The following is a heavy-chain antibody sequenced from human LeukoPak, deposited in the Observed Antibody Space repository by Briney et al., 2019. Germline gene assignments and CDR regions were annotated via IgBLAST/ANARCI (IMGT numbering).Heavy chain of an antibody. Sequence: DTLSLSCTFGVGSINGYFGSWLRHPGGRALEGVRLNDNNEGANHNPSLKGQVTMALDTSGNQISMKLTSVTTADTAVYYCARDPSGCGGASPSDYWGPGTLVTVSS. V-gene: IGHV4-4*07. CDR3: ARDPSGCGGASPSDY. CDR1: VGSINGYF. D-gene: IGHD2-21*01. J-gene: IGHJ4*02. CDR2: NDNNEGA.